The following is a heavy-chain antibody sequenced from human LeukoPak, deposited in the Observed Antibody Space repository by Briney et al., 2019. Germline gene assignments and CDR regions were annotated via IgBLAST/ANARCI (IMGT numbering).Heavy chain of an antibody. J-gene: IGHJ5*02. CDR2: INRSGST. Sequence: PSETLSLTCDVYGGSFRGYYWSWIRQPPGKGLEWIGEINRSGSTNYNPSLKSRVTISVDTSKNQFSLKLSSVTAADTAVYYCARGIIVGATWGENDNWFDPWGQGTLVTVSS. D-gene: IGHD1-26*01. CDR1: GGSFRGYY. CDR3: ARGIIVGATWGENDNWFDP. V-gene: IGHV4-34*01.